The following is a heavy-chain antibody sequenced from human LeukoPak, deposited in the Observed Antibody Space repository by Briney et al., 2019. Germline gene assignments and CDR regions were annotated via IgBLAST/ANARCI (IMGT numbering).Heavy chain of an antibody. V-gene: IGHV3-23*01. CDR2: ISGSGGST. Sequence: PGGSLRLSCAASGFTFSNFAMNWVRQALGKGLEWVSTISGSGGSTYYADSVKGRFTISRDNSKNTLYLQMNSLRAEDTAVYYCAKMVHTEQWLVPFDYWGQGTLVTVSS. CDR3: AKMVHTEQWLVPFDY. D-gene: IGHD6-19*01. J-gene: IGHJ4*02. CDR1: GFTFSNFA.